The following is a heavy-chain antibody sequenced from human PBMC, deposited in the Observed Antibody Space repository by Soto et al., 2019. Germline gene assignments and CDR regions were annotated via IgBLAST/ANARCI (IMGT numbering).Heavy chain of an antibody. CDR3: ARDQDSSLNA. D-gene: IGHD6-13*01. J-gene: IGHJ4*02. CDR1: GFTFSSYA. Sequence: QVQLVESGGGVVQPGRSLRLSCAASGFTFSSYAIHWVRQAPGKGREWVALISYDGSDKYFADSVKGRFTISRDNSKNALYLQMNSLSAEDTAVYYCARDQDSSLNAWGQGTLVTVSS. CDR2: ISYDGSDK. V-gene: IGHV3-30-3*01.